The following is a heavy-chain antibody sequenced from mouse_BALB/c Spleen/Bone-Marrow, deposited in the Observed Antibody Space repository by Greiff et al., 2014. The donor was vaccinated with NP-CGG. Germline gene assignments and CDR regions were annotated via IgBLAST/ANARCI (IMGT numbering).Heavy chain of an antibody. Sequence: VQLQQSRAELVKPGASVELSCTASGFNIKDTYMHWVKQRPEQGLEWIGRIDPANGNTKYDPKFQGKATITADTSSNTAYLQLSSLTSEDTAVYYCAMYYYGSSLFTYWGQGTLVTVSA. CDR3: AMYYYGSSLFTY. CDR2: IDPANGNT. CDR1: GFNIKDTY. J-gene: IGHJ3*01. V-gene: IGHV14-3*02. D-gene: IGHD1-1*01.